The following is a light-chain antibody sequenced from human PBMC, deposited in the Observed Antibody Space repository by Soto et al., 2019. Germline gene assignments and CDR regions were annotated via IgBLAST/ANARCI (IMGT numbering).Light chain of an antibody. CDR2: GTS. Sequence: EIVMTQSPATLSVSPGERATLSCRASQSVSSNLAWYQQKPGQAPRLLMYGTSTRATDIPPRFSGSGSGTEFTLTISSLQSEDFAVYYCQQYDKWPPVTFGGGTKVDNK. CDR1: QSVSSN. CDR3: QQYDKWPPVT. V-gene: IGKV3-15*01. J-gene: IGKJ4*01.